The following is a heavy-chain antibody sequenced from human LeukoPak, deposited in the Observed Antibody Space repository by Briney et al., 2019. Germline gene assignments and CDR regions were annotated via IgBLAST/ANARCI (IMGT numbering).Heavy chain of an antibody. CDR3: ARGSYYDSSLFDY. CDR2: ISGSGDST. CDR1: GFSFSSYA. J-gene: IGHJ4*02. V-gene: IGHV3-23*01. Sequence: GGSLRLSCAASGFSFSSYAIHWVRQAPGKGLEWVSAISGSGDSTYYPDAVKGRFTISRDNSKNTLYLQMNSLRAEDTAVYYCARGSYYDSSLFDYWGQGTLVTVSS. D-gene: IGHD3-22*01.